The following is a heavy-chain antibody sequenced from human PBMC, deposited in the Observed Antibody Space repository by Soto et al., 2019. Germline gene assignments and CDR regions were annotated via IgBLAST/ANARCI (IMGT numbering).Heavy chain of an antibody. D-gene: IGHD5-18*01. CDR1: GGTFSSYA. CDR3: ARGAARMDTAMVTDY. V-gene: IGHV1-69*01. Sequence: QVQLVQSGAEVKKPGSSVKVSCKASGGTFSSYAISWVRQAPGQGLEWMGGIIPIFGTANYAQKLQGRVTITADESTSTAYMELSSLRAEDTAVYYCARGAARMDTAMVTDYWGQGTLVTVSS. J-gene: IGHJ4*02. CDR2: IIPIFGTA.